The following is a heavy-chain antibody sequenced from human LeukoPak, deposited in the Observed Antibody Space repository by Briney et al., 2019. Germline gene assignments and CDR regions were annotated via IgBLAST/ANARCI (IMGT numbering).Heavy chain of an antibody. V-gene: IGHV5-51*01. CDR1: GYSFTSYW. D-gene: IGHD1-26*01. CDR2: IYPGDSDT. J-gene: IGHJ4*02. CDR3: ARRRDLYSGSYYPFDY. Sequence: GESLKISCKGSGYSFTSYWIGWVRQTPGKGPEWMGIIYPGDSDTRYSPSFQGQVTISVDKSISTAYLQWSSLKASDTAMYYCARRRDLYSGSYYPFDYWGQGTLVTVSS.